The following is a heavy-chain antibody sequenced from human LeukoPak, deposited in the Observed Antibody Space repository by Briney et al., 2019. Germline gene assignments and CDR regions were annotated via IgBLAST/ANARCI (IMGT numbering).Heavy chain of an antibody. CDR3: ASPREGSSSWEDAFDI. D-gene: IGHD6-13*01. Sequence: GESLKISCKGSGYSFTSYWIGWVRQMPGKGLEWMGIIYPGDSDTRYSPSFQGQVTISADKSISTAYLQWSSLEASDTAMYYCASPREGSSSWEDAFDIWGQGTMVTVSS. J-gene: IGHJ3*02. V-gene: IGHV5-51*01. CDR2: IYPGDSDT. CDR1: GYSFTSYW.